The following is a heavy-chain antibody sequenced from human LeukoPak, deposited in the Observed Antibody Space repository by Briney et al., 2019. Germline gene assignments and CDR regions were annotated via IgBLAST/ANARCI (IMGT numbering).Heavy chain of an antibody. CDR1: GGSFSGYY. Sequence: SETLSLTCAVYGGSFSGYYWSWIRQPPGQGLEWIGYIYYSGSANYNPSLKSRVTISVDTSKTQFSLKLSSVTAADTAVYYCARSSESVPYNWFDPWGQGTLVTVSS. CDR3: ARSSESVPYNWFDP. D-gene: IGHD1-26*01. V-gene: IGHV4-59*01. CDR2: IYYSGSA. J-gene: IGHJ5*02.